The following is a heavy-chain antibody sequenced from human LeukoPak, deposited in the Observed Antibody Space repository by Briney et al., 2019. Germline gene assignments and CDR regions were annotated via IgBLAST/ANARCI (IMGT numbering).Heavy chain of an antibody. Sequence: PGGSLRLSCAASGLTFSSYWMSWVRQAPGKGLEWVANIKQDGSEKYYVDSVKGRFTISRDNAKNSLYLQMNSLRAEDTAVYYCARDIVVVPAAIQDYYYYYGMDVWGQGTTVTVSS. V-gene: IGHV3-7*01. CDR3: ARDIVVVPAAIQDYYYYYGMDV. CDR1: GLTFSSYW. J-gene: IGHJ6*02. CDR2: IKQDGSEK. D-gene: IGHD2-2*02.